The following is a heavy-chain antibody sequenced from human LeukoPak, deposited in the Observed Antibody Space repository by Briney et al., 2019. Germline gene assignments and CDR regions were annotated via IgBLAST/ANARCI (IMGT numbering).Heavy chain of an antibody. V-gene: IGHV3-30*02. Sequence: GRSLRLSCAASGFTFSSYDMHWVRQAPGKGLEWVAFIRYDGSNKYYADSVKGRFTISRDNSKNTLFLQMNSLRADDTAVYYCAKIPVVGATTSRDYWGQGTLVTVSS. CDR3: AKIPVVGATTSRDY. CDR1: GFTFSSYD. J-gene: IGHJ4*02. D-gene: IGHD1-26*01. CDR2: IRYDGSNK.